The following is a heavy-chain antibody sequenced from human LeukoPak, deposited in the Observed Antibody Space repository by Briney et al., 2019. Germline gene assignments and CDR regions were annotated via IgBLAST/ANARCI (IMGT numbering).Heavy chain of an antibody. CDR3: AKDRFYYDSSGYYPNWFDP. V-gene: IGHV3-23*01. D-gene: IGHD3-22*01. J-gene: IGHJ5*02. CDR2: ISASGGST. Sequence: GGSLRLSCAASGFTFSSYAMSCVRQAPGKGLEWVSTISASGGSTYYADSVKGRFTISRDNSKNTLYLQMNSLRAEDTAVYYCAKDRFYYDSSGYYPNWFDPWGQGTLVTVSS. CDR1: GFTFSSYA.